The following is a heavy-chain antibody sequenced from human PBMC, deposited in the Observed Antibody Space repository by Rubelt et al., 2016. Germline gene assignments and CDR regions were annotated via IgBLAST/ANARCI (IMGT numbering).Heavy chain of an antibody. J-gene: IGHJ2*01. V-gene: IGHV3-30*02. CDR3: AKHSSIAADGGYFDL. D-gene: IGHD6-6*01. CDR2: IWYDGSNK. Sequence: EWVAIIWYDGSNKYYADPVKGRFTISRDNSKNTLYLQMNSLRAEDTAVYYCAKHSSIAADGGYFDLWGRGTLVTVSS.